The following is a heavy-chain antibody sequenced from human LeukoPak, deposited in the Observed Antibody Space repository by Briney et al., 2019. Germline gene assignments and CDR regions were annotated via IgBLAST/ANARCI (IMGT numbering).Heavy chain of an antibody. V-gene: IGHV3-48*01. J-gene: IGHJ4*02. CDR1: GFTVSSNY. CDR3: ARDMGRDSWDY. D-gene: IGHD3-10*01. Sequence: GGSLRLSCAASGFTVSSNYMSWVRQAPGKRLEWVSYISSSSSTIYYADSVKGRFTISRDNAKNSLYLQMNSLRAEDTAVYYCARDMGRDSWDYWGQGTLVTVSS. CDR2: ISSSSSTI.